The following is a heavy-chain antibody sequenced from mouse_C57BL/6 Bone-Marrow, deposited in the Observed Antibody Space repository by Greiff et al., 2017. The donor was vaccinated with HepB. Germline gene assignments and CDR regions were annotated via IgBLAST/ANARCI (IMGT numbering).Heavy chain of an antibody. J-gene: IGHJ3*01. CDR3: ARYGYYGRFAY. V-gene: IGHV1-85*01. Sequence: QVQLQQSGPELVKPGASVKLSCKASGYTFTSYDINWVKQRPGQGLEWIGWIYPRDGSTKYNEKFKGKATLTVDTSSSTAYMELHSLTSEDSAVYFCARYGYYGRFAYWGQGTLVTVSA. CDR2: IYPRDGST. CDR1: GYTFTSYD. D-gene: IGHD2-3*01.